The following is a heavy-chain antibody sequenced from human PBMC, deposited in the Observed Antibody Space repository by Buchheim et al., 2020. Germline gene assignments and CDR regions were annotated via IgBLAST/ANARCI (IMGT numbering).Heavy chain of an antibody. V-gene: IGHV4-39*01. CDR2: IYYSGST. Sequence: QLQLQESGPGLVKPSETLSLTCTVSGGSISSSSYYWGWIRPPPGKGLEWIGSIYYSGSTYYNPSLKSRVTISVDTSKNQFSLKLSSVTAADTAVYYCARHSSGWYGGFDYWGQGTL. CDR3: ARHSSGWYGGFDY. J-gene: IGHJ4*02. CDR1: GGSISSSSYY. D-gene: IGHD6-19*01.